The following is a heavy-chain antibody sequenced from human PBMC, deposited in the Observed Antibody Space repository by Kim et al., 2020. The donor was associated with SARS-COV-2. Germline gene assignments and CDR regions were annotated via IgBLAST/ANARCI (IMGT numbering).Heavy chain of an antibody. Sequence: SETLSLTCSVYGVAVSSSGYFWSWIRQPPGRRLEWIGYIYNSGSTNYNPSLKSRVTISVDTSKNHFSLSLHSVSAADTAVYYCVRDRIDWGGDCALFDY. CDR3: VRDRIDWGGDCALFDY. CDR1: GVAVSSSGYF. D-gene: IGHD2-21*01. V-gene: IGHV4-61*03. J-gene: IGHJ4*01. CDR2: IYNSGST.